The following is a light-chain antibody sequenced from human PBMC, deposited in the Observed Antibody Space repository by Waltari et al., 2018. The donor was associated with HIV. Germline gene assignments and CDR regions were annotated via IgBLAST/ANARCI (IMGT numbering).Light chain of an antibody. V-gene: IGLV2-11*01. CDR3: CSYTGSYTWV. J-gene: IGLJ3*02. CDR2: DVS. CDR1: SSDVGGYNL. Sequence: QSALTHPRSVAGSPGQAVTISSTGTSSDVGGYNLVSWYQQHPGKAPKLVIYDVSKWPSGVPDRFSGSKSGNTASLTISGLQAEDEADYYCCSYTGSYTWVFGGGTELTVL.